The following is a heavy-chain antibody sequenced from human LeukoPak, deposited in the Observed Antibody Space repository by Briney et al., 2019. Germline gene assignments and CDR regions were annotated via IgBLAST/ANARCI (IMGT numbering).Heavy chain of an antibody. CDR1: GFTFSSYA. CDR3: AKDACGYSYGIPHYLDY. CDR2: ISGSGGST. Sequence: GGSLRLSCAASGFTFSSYAMSWVRQAPGKGLEWVSAISGSGGSTYYADSVKGRFTISRDNSKNTLYLQMNSLRAEDTAVYYCAKDACGYSYGIPHYLDYWGQGTLVTVSS. J-gene: IGHJ4*02. D-gene: IGHD5-18*01. V-gene: IGHV3-23*01.